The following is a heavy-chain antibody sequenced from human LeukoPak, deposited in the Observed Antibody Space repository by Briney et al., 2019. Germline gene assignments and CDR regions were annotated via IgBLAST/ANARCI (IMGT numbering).Heavy chain of an antibody. D-gene: IGHD1-26*01. CDR3: ARHAVGATTWFGPFDY. V-gene: IGHV5-51*01. CDR2: IYPGDSDA. CDR1: GYSFTTYW. Sequence: GESLKISCKGSGYSFTTYWIAWVRQMPGKGLEWMGIIYPGDSDARYSPSFQGQVTISADKSISTASLQWSSLKASDTAMYYCARHAVGATTWFGPFDYWGQGTLVTVSS. J-gene: IGHJ4*02.